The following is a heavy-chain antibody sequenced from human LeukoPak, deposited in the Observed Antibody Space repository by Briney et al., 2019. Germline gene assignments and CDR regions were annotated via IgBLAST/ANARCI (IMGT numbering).Heavy chain of an antibody. CDR2: ISGSGGST. Sequence: GGSLRLSCAASGFTFSSYAMNWVRQAPGKGLEWVSAISGSGGSTYYADSVKGRFTISRDNSKNTLYLQMNRLRAEDTAVYYCAKETGRILITFGGVIDNCGQGTLVTVSS. CDR3: AKETGRILITFGGVIDN. D-gene: IGHD3-16*02. J-gene: IGHJ4*02. CDR1: GFTFSSYA. V-gene: IGHV3-23*01.